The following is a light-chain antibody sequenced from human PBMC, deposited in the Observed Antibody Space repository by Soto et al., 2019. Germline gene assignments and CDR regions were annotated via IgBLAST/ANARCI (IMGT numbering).Light chain of an antibody. CDR1: NSNIGAGYD. CDR3: QSQDGSLSVSV. Sequence: QSVLTQPPSVSGAPGQTITISCTGSNSNIGAGYDVHWYQQLPRIAPKLLIYGNNIRPSGVPDRFSGSKFATSAYLTISGLQAEDDAEYYCQSQDGSLSVSVFGGGTKLTVL. CDR2: GNN. J-gene: IGLJ3*02. V-gene: IGLV1-40*01.